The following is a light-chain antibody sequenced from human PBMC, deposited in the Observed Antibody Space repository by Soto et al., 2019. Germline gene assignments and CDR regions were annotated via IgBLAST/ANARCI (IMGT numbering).Light chain of an antibody. J-gene: IGKJ5*01. Sequence: EVVMTQSPATLSVSPGERATLSCRASQSVSSYLAWYQQKPGQGPRLLIYDASNRATGIPARFSGSGSGTDFTLTISSLEPEDFAVHYCQHRSNWPPITFGQGTRLEI. CDR2: DAS. V-gene: IGKV3-11*01. CDR1: QSVSSY. CDR3: QHRSNWPPIT.